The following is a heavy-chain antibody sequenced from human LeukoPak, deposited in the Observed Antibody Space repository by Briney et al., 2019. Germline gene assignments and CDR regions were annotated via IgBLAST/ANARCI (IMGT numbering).Heavy chain of an antibody. Sequence: ASVKVSCKASGYTFTSYDIHWVRQATGQGLEWMGWRNPNSGNTGYAQKFQGRVTITRNTSISTAYMELSSLRSEDTAVYYCASRSPYYYDSSGGDDAFDIWGQGTMVTVSS. J-gene: IGHJ3*02. CDR1: GYTFTSYD. V-gene: IGHV1-8*03. D-gene: IGHD3-22*01. CDR3: ASRSPYYYDSSGGDDAFDI. CDR2: RNPNSGNT.